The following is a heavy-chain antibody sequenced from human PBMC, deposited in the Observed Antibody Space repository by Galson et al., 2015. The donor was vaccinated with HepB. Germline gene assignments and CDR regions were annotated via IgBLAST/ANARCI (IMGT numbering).Heavy chain of an antibody. CDR3: ARDQDFWSGYSHFDY. CDR2: INPSGGST. V-gene: IGHV1-46*01. D-gene: IGHD3-3*01. Sequence: SVKVSCKASGYTFTSYYMHWVRQAPRQGLEWMGIINPSGGSTSYAQKFQGRVTMTRDTSTSTVYMELSSLRSEDTAVYYCARDQDFWSGYSHFDYWGQGTLVTVSS. J-gene: IGHJ4*02. CDR1: GYTFTSYY.